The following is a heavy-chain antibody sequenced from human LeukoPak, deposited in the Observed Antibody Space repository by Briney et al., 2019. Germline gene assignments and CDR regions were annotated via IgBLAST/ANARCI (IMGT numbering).Heavy chain of an antibody. D-gene: IGHD2-15*01. J-gene: IGHJ6*03. CDR2: SSSSYI. V-gene: IGHV3-21*01. Sequence: SSSSYIYYADSVKGRFTISRDNARKSLYLQMNTLRAEDTAVYYCARTSGGRGFYYYMDVWGKGTTVTISS. CDR3: ARTSGGRGFYYYMDV.